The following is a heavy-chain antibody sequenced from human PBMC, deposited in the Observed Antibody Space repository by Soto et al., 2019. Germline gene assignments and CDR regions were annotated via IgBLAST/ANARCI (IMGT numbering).Heavy chain of an antibody. J-gene: IGHJ4*02. Sequence: SGPTLVNPTQTLTLTCTFSGFSFSPDGVGVGWIRQPPGKALEWLAVIYSNDHKRYSPSLKTRVSITKDTSKIQVVLTMTNMDPADTATYFCAHRLRVGTVTDGFDFWGQGILVTVSS. CDR2: IYSNDHK. CDR3: AHRLRVGTVTDGFDF. D-gene: IGHD2-21*02. V-gene: IGHV2-5*01. CDR1: GFSFSPDGVG.